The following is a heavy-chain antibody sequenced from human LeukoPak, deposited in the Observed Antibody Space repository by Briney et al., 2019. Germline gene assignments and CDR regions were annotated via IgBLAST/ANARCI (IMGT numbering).Heavy chain of an antibody. J-gene: IGHJ4*02. CDR1: GFTFSSYA. CDR2: ISYDGSNK. Sequence: PGGSLRLSCAASGFTFSSYAMHGVRQAPGKGLEWVAVISYDGSNKYYADSVKGRFTISRDNSKNTLYLQMNSLRAEDTAVYYCARWADYWGQGTLVTVSS. CDR3: ARWADY. V-gene: IGHV3-30*04.